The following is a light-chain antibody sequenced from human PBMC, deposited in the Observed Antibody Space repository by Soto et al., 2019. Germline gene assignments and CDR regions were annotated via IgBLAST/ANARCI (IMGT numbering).Light chain of an antibody. J-gene: IGKJ2*01. CDR2: DAS. Sequence: DIQMTQSPSSLSASVGDRVTITCQASQDISNYLNWYQQKPGKAPKLLIYDASNLETGVPSRFRVSGCGTDFTFTISSLQPEDIATYYCQQYHNLPPYTFGQGTKLEIK. CDR3: QQYHNLPPYT. V-gene: IGKV1-33*01. CDR1: QDISNY.